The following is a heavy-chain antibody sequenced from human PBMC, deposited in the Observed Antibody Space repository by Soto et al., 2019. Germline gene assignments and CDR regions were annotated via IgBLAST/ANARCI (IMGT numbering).Heavy chain of an antibody. V-gene: IGHV6-1*01. CDR2: TYYKSKWYN. J-gene: IGHJ6*02. CDR1: GGIVTSNNAA. CDR3: ASDDSGSYYYYYYGMDV. D-gene: IGHD1-26*01. Sequence: PSQTLSLTCAISGGIVTSNNAAWNWIRQSPSRGLEWLGRTYYKSKWYNDYAVSVRGRITINPDTSKNQFSLHLNSVTPEDTAVYYCASDDSGSYYYYYYGMDVWGQGTTVTVSS.